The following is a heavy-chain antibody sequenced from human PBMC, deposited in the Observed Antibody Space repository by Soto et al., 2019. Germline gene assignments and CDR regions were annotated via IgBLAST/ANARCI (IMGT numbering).Heavy chain of an antibody. Sequence: PGGSLRLSCVASGFTFSSNWMFWVRQAPGEGLVWVSLITSDGSSTTYADSVKGRFTISRDNAKNTLYLQMNSLRAEDTAVYYCARCGRDEYGECYDYGEDVWGQGTTVTVS. V-gene: IGHV3-74*01. CDR3: ARCGRDEYGECYDYGEDV. CDR2: ITSDGSST. D-gene: IGHD4-17*01. CDR1: GFTFSSNW. J-gene: IGHJ6*02.